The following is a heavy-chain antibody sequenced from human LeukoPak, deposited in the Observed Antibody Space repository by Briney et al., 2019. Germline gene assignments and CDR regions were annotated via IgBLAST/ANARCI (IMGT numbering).Heavy chain of an antibody. CDR2: IYYSGST. J-gene: IGHJ6*03. Sequence: SETLSLTCTVSGGSISSSSYSWGWVRQPPEKGLEWIGSIYYSGSTYYNPSLKSRVTISVDTSKNQFSLKLSSVTAADTAVYYCARLVTEYGDYATYYYYYMDVWGKGTTVTISS. V-gene: IGHV4-39*01. D-gene: IGHD4-17*01. CDR3: ARLVTEYGDYATYYYYYMDV. CDR1: GGSISSSSYS.